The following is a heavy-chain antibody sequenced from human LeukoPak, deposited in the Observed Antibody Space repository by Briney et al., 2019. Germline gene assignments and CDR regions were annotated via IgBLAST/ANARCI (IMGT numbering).Heavy chain of an antibody. D-gene: IGHD3-3*01. V-gene: IGHV3-30*02. Sequence: GGSLRLSCAASGFSFTSYGMHWVRQAPGKGLEWVAFIWFDGSTRYYADSVKVRLTISRDTSMNTLYLQINSLRVEDTAVYYCANYDFWSGYSSYYMDVGGKGTTVTVSS. J-gene: IGHJ6*03. CDR2: IWFDGSTR. CDR1: GFSFTSYG. CDR3: ANYDFWSGYSSYYMDV.